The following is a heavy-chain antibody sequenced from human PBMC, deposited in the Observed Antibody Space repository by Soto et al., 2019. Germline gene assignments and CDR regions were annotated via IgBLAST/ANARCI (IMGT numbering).Heavy chain of an antibody. V-gene: IGHV1-69*01. J-gene: IGHJ6*02. CDR3: SKTRLAVRPDFSGDLLTYYLYGMGV. D-gene: IGHD6-6*01. Sequence: QVQMVQSGAEVKKPGSSVEVSCKASGDTFSSYAISWVRQAPGQGLEWMGGIIPIFGTSNYAQKFQGRVTITADEHTNTAYLELSSLRSEDTAVYSCSKTRLAVRPDFSGDLLTYYLYGMGVWGQGTTVTVSS. CDR1: GDTFSSYA. CDR2: IIPIFGTS.